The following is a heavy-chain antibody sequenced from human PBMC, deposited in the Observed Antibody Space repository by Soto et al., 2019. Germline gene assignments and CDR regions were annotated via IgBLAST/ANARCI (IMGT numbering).Heavy chain of an antibody. Sequence: QITLKESGPTLVKPTQTLTLTCTFSGFSLSTSGVGVGWIRQPPGKALEWLAVIYWDDDKRSSSSLKSRLTIIKDTSKNQGVLTMTNMDPVDTATYYCAHHPYYGLGTYSFDYWGQGILVTVSS. CDR3: AHHPYYGLGTYSFDY. CDR2: IYWDDDK. J-gene: IGHJ4*02. V-gene: IGHV2-5*02. D-gene: IGHD3-10*01. CDR1: GFSLSTSGVG.